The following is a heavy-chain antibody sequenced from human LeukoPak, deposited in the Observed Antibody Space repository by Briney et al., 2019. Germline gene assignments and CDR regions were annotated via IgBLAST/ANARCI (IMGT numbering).Heavy chain of an antibody. CDR3: AKDVVGATSLFHY. CDR2: ISSSGSTI. CDR1: GFTFSDYY. Sequence: GGSLRLSCAASGFTFSDYYMSWIRQAPGKGLEWVSYISSSGSTIYYADSVKGRFTISRDNAKNSLYLQMNSLRAEDTAVYYCAKDVVGATSLFHYWGQGTLVTVSS. D-gene: IGHD1-26*01. J-gene: IGHJ4*02. V-gene: IGHV3-11*01.